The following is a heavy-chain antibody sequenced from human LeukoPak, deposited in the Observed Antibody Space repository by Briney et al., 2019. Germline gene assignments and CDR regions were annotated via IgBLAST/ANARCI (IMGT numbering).Heavy chain of an antibody. Sequence: ASVKVSCKAGYTFTDYYMHWVRQAPGQGLEWMGIINPSGGSTSYAQTFQGRVTMTRDTSTSTVYMELSNLRSEDTAVYYCAGGYYYDTSGYYYWGQGTLVTVSS. J-gene: IGHJ4*02. CDR3: AGGYYYDTSGYYY. CDR2: INPSGGST. V-gene: IGHV1-46*01. CDR1: GYTFTDYY. D-gene: IGHD3-22*01.